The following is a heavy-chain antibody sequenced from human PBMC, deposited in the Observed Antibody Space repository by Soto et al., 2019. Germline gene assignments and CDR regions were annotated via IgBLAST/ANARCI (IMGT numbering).Heavy chain of an antibody. D-gene: IGHD3-9*01. CDR1: GYTFTSYG. J-gene: IGHJ6*03. CDR3: ARGSHYDILTGYYGAYYYYMDV. Sequence: GASVKVSCKASGYTFTSYGISWVRQAPGQGLEWMGWISAYNGDTNYAQKFQGRVTITRDTSMSTAYMELSSLRSEDTAVYYCARGSHYDILTGYYGAYYYYMDVWGKGTTVTVSS. CDR2: ISAYNGDT. V-gene: IGHV1-18*01.